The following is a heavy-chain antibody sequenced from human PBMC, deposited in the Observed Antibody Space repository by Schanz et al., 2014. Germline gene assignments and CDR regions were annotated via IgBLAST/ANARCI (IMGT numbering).Heavy chain of an antibody. J-gene: IGHJ6*03. CDR3: ARPSDSSWYMDV. Sequence: VFLAESGGGVVQPGRSLRLSCAASGFIFDDYGMSWVRQAPGKGLEWVSGIGGSGDSTHYADSVKGRFIISRDNSKNTLDLQMNSLRAEDTAVYYCARPSDSSWYMDVWGKGTTVTVSS. V-gene: IGHV3-23*04. D-gene: IGHD2-21*02. CDR2: IGGSGDST. CDR1: GFIFDDYG.